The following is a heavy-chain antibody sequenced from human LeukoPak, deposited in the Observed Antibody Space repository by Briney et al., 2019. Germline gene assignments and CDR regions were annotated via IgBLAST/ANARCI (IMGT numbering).Heavy chain of an antibody. J-gene: IGHJ4*02. CDR1: GFTFSSYA. CDR2: ISGSGGST. V-gene: IGHV3-23*01. D-gene: IGHD1-26*01. CDR3: AKRGAEVGATVAPGDY. Sequence: GGSLRLSCAASGFTFSSYAMSWVRQAPGKGLEWVSGISGSGGSTYHADSVEGRFTISRDNSKNTLYVQMNSLRAEDTAVYYCAKRGAEVGATVAPGDYWGQGTLVTVSS.